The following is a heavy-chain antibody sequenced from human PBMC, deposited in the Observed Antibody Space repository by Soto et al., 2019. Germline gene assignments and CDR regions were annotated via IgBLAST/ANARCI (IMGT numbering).Heavy chain of an antibody. J-gene: IGHJ4*02. D-gene: IGHD4-17*01. CDR1: GGSISSYY. CDR2: IYYSGST. CDR3: ARHGNDYGDYKTDY. Sequence: SETLSLTCTVSGGSISSYYWSWIRQPPGKGLEWIGYIYYSGSTNYNPSLKSRVTISVDTSKNQFSLKLSSVTAADTAVYYCARHGNDYGDYKTDYWGQGPLVTVSS. V-gene: IGHV4-59*08.